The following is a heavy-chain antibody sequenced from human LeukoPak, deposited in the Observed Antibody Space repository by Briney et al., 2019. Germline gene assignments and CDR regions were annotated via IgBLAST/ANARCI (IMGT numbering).Heavy chain of an antibody. Sequence: SETLSLTCTVSGGSISSGGYHWSWIRQHPGKGLEWIGYIYYSGSTYYNPSLKSRVTISVDTSKNQSSLKLSSVTAADTAVYYCARVSRDAVVVYWGQGTLVTVSS. CDR1: GGSISSGGYH. CDR2: IYYSGST. J-gene: IGHJ4*02. D-gene: IGHD6-6*01. V-gene: IGHV4-31*03. CDR3: ARVSRDAVVVY.